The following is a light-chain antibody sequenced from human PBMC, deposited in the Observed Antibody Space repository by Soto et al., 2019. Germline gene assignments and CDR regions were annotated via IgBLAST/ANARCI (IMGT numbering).Light chain of an antibody. CDR2: GAS. V-gene: IGKV3-15*01. J-gene: IGKJ1*01. CDR3: QQYNNWPRT. Sequence: IVLTQYRYTLSLSPGARPTLVCRASQSVSSNLAWYQQKNGQAPRLLIYGASTRATGIPARFSGSVSGTEFNLTISSLQSEDFAVYDGQQYNNWPRTFGQGTKVDIK. CDR1: QSVSSN.